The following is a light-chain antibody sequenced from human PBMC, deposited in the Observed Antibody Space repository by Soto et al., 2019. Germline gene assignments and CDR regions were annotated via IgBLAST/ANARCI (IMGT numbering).Light chain of an antibody. Sequence: DIQLTQSPSSLSASVGDRITITCQASQDIGNYLNWYQQKPGKAPKLLIYDAFTLESGVPSRFSGSRSGTGFTCAIGSRQPEHCPTYGCQRYDNFPITFRQGKRLENK. CDR3: QRYDNFPIT. V-gene: IGKV1-33*01. CDR2: DAF. J-gene: IGKJ5*01. CDR1: QDIGNY.